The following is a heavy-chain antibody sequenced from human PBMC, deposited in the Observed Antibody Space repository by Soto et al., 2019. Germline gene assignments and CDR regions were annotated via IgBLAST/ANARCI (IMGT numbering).Heavy chain of an antibody. Sequence: GASVKVSCKASGYTFTGYYMHWVRQAPGQGLEWMGWINPNSGGTNYAQKFQGRVTMTRDTSISTAYMELSRLRSDDTAVYYCARAVGVIENWFDPWGQGTLVTVS. CDR2: INPNSGGT. V-gene: IGHV1-2*02. CDR1: GYTFTGYY. J-gene: IGHJ5*02. CDR3: ARAVGVIENWFDP. D-gene: IGHD3-16*01.